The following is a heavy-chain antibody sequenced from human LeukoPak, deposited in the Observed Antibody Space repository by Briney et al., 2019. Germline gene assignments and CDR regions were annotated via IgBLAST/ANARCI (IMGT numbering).Heavy chain of an antibody. CDR1: GVSISSHY. J-gene: IGHJ2*01. V-gene: IGHV4-59*11. CDR2: IYFTGST. Sequence: TSETLCLTCTASGVSISSHYWSWIRQPPGKGLEWIGYIYFTGSTDYNPSLKSRVTISVDTSKNQVSLKLSSVTAADTAVYYCARSSTGYWNFDLWGRGTLVTVSA. CDR3: ARSSTGYWNFDL.